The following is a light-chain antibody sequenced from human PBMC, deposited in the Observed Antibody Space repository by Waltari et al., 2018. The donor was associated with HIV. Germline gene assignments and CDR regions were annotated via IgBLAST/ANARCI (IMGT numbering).Light chain of an antibody. Sequence: DIQTTQSPSSLSAAVGDRVTITCQTSQDISNYLHWYQQKPGKAPKHLFYDASNLETGVPSRFSGSGSGTDFTFTISSLQPEDIATYYCQQYDNLPLTFGGGTKVEI. CDR2: DAS. CDR3: QQYDNLPLT. V-gene: IGKV1-33*01. CDR1: QDISNY. J-gene: IGKJ4*01.